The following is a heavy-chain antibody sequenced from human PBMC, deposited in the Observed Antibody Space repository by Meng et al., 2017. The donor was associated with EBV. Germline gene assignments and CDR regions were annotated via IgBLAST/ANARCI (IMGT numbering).Heavy chain of an antibody. CDR2: INHSGST. J-gene: IGHJ5*02. CDR3: ARGGGNRGGIVGATYRLNWFDP. CDR1: GGSSXGYY. V-gene: IGHV4-34*01. Sequence: QVQLQQWGAGLLKPSXTLSVTCAXYGGSSXGYYCSWLRQPPGKGLEWIGEINHSGSTNYNPSLKSRVTISVDTSKNQFSLKLSSVTAADTAVYYCARGGGNRGGIVGATYRLNWFDPWGKGTLVTVSS. D-gene: IGHD1-26*01.